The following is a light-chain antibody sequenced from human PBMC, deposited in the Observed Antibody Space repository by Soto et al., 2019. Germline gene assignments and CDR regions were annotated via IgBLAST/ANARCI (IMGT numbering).Light chain of an antibody. J-gene: IGKJ1*01. CDR1: QSISTW. CDR2: KAS. CDR3: QHLNRYSEA. Sequence: DIQMTHSPSTLPASVRDRVTITGRANQSISTWLAWYQQKPGKAPNLLIYKASRLETGVPSRFSGSVSGTEFTLTIRSLQPDDCATYDGQHLNRYSEAFGPGTKLDIK. V-gene: IGKV1-5*03.